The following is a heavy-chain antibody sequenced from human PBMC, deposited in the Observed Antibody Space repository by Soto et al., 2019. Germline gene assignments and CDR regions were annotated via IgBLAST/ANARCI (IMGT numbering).Heavy chain of an antibody. CDR1: GYTLTELS. V-gene: IGHV1-24*01. CDR2: FDPEDGET. Sequence: ASVKVSCKASGYTLTELSMHWVRQAPGKGLEWMGGFDPEDGETIYAQKFQGRVTMTEDTSTDTAYMELSSLRSEDTAVYYCATVLQTYYYDSSGYTFDYWGQGTLVTAPQ. D-gene: IGHD3-22*01. CDR3: ATVLQTYYYDSSGYTFDY. J-gene: IGHJ4*02.